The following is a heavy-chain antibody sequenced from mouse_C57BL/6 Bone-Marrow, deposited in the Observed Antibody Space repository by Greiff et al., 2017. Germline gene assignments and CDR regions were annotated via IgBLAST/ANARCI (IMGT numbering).Heavy chain of an antibody. Sequence: QVQLLQPGAELVKPGASVKMSCKASGYTFTGYWITWVKQRPGQGLEWIGDICPGSGSTNYNDKFKSKATLTVDTSSSTAYMQLSSRRSEDSAVYYCARDYYGSRGDYWGQGTSGTVSS. D-gene: IGHD1-1*01. V-gene: IGHV1-55*01. CDR2: ICPGSGST. CDR1: GYTFTGYW. J-gene: IGHJ4*01. CDR3: ARDYYGSRGDY.